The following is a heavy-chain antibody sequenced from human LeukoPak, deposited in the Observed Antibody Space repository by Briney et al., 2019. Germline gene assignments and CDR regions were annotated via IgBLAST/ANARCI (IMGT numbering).Heavy chain of an antibody. V-gene: IGHV4-59*01. D-gene: IGHD2-15*01. CDR2: IYYSGST. J-gene: IGHJ4*02. CDR3: ARDHLGSNYFDY. CDR1: GGSISSYY. Sequence: SETLSLTCTVSGGSISSYYWSWIRQPPGKGLEWIGYIYYSGSTNYNPSLKSRVTISVDTSKNQFSLKLSSVTAADTAVYYCARDHLGSNYFDYWGQGTLVTVSS.